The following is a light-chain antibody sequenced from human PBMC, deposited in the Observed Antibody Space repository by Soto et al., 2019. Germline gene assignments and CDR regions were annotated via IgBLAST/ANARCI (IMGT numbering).Light chain of an antibody. V-gene: IGKV3-20*01. CDR3: QQYGSSPPWT. Sequence: EIVLTQSPGTLSLSPGERATLSCRASQSVSSSYLAWYQQKPGQAPRLLIYGASSRATGIPDRFSGSGSGTDFTLTISRLEPEDFAVYYCQQYGSSPPWTFGQGTKVAI. CDR2: GAS. J-gene: IGKJ1*01. CDR1: QSVSSSY.